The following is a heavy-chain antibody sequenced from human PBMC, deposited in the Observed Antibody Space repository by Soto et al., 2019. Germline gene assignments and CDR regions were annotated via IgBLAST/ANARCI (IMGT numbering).Heavy chain of an antibody. J-gene: IGHJ4*02. CDR2: ISSSSSYI. V-gene: IGHV3-21*01. CDR1: GFTFSSYS. Sequence: GGSLRLSCAASGFTFSSYSMNWVRQAPGKGLEWVSSISSSSSYIYYADSVKGRFTISRDNAKHSLYLQMNSLRAEDTAVYYCAIGGEHAWYYFDYWGQGTLVTVSS. D-gene: IGHD2-15*01. CDR3: AIGGEHAWYYFDY.